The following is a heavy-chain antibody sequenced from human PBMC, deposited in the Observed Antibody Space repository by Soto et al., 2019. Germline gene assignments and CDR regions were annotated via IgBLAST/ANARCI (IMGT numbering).Heavy chain of an antibody. CDR3: AKDHGYSSGWIFAS. J-gene: IGHJ4*02. V-gene: IGHV1-69*13. CDR1: GDTFSNYA. D-gene: IGHD6-19*01. Sequence: GASVKVSCKSSGDTFSNYAISWVRQAPGQGLEWMGGIIPMFATPNYAQKFQGRVTITADESTTTVYMQVSSLRPDDTAVYYCAKDHGYSSGWIFASWGQGTMVTVYS. CDR2: IIPMFATP.